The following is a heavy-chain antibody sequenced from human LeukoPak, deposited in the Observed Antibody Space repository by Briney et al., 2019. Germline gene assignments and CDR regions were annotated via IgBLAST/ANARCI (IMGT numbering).Heavy chain of an antibody. V-gene: IGHV4-34*01. D-gene: IGHD6-13*01. CDR3: ARAPYSSSWYLGDFDY. J-gene: IGHJ4*02. Sequence: TSETLSLTCAVYGGSFSGYYWSWIRQPPGKGLEWIGEINHSGSTNYNPSLKSRVTISVDTSKNQFSLKLSSVTAADTAVYYCARAPYSSSWYLGDFDYWGQGTLVTVSS. CDR1: GGSFSGYY. CDR2: INHSGST.